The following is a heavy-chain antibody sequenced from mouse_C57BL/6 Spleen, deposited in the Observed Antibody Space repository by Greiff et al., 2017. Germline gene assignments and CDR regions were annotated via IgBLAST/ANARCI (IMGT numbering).Heavy chain of an antibody. CDR2: IYPGDGDT. CDR3: AREGNSNGYFDV. V-gene: IGHV1-82*01. D-gene: IGHD2-5*01. CDR1: GYAFSSSW. J-gene: IGHJ1*03. Sequence: QVQLQQSGPELVKPGASVKISCKASGYAFSSSWMNWVKQRPGKGLEWIGRIYPGDGDTNYNGKFKGKATLTADKSSSTAYMQLSSLTSEDSAVYFCAREGNSNGYFDVWGTGTTVTVSS.